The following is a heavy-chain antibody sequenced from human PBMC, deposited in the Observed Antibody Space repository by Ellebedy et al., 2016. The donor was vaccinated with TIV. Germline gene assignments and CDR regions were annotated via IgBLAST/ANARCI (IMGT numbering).Heavy chain of an antibody. V-gene: IGHV3-30-3*01. J-gene: IGHJ4*02. CDR2: ISYDGSNK. CDR1: GFTFSSYA. D-gene: IGHD3-22*01. Sequence: GESLKISCAASGFTFSSYAMHWVRQAPGKGLEWVAVISYDGSNKYYADSVKGRFTISRDNSKNTLYLQMNSLRAEDTAVYYCAKGDDSSGYYGGYFDYWGQGTLVTVSS. CDR3: AKGDDSSGYYGGYFDY.